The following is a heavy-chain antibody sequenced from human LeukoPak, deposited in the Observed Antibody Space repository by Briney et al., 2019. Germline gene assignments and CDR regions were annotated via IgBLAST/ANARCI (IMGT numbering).Heavy chain of an antibody. CDR3: ARDQRYCSSTSCPYWFDP. V-gene: IGHV3-20*04. Sequence: GGSLRLSCAASGFTFDDYGMSWVRQAPGKGLEWVSGINWNGGSTGYADSVKGRFTISRDNAENSLYLQMNSLRAEDTALYYCARDQRYCSSTSCPYWFDPWGQGTLVTVSS. CDR1: GFTFDDYG. CDR2: INWNGGST. J-gene: IGHJ5*02. D-gene: IGHD2-2*01.